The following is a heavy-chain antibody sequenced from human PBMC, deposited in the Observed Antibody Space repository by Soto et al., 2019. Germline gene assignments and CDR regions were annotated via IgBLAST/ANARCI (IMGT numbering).Heavy chain of an antibody. J-gene: IGHJ6*03. CDR1: SGSISSSNW. CDR2: IYHSGST. V-gene: IGHV4-4*02. D-gene: IGHD3-16*01. CDR3: ARDSPFLSGEAYYPYYMDV. Sequence: PSETLSLTCAVSSGSISSSNWWSWVRQPPGKGLEWIGEIYHSGSTNYNPSLKSRVTISVDKSKSQFSLKLSSVTAADTAVCYCARDSPFLSGEAYYPYYMDVGGKGTRVTVSS.